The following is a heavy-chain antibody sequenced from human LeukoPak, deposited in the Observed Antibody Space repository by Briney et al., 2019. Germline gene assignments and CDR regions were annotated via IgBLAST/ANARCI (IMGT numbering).Heavy chain of an antibody. CDR1: GFTFSIYA. V-gene: IGHV3-30*02. D-gene: IGHD3-16*01. CDR3: ARGVGGVTAPYYYYYMDV. Sequence: PGGSLRLSCVASGFTFSIYAMHWVRQAPGKGLEWVAFIRYDGSNKYYADSVKGRFTISRDNSKNTLFLQMDTLRVEDTAMFYCARGVGGVTAPYYYYYMDVWGKGTTVTVSS. J-gene: IGHJ6*03. CDR2: IRYDGSNK.